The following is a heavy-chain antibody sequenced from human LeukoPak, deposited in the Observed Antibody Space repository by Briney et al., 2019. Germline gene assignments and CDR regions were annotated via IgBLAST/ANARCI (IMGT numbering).Heavy chain of an antibody. CDR1: GFTFSSSW. CDR2: ISSEGDNK. J-gene: IGHJ6*03. CDR3: AKDRTNFFYYLDV. Sequence: GGSLRLSCAVSGFTFSSSWMSWVRQAPGKGLEWVASISSEGDNKHYLESVKGRFTISRDNSKNTLYLQMHNPRAEDTAIYYCAKDRTNFFYYLDVWGTGTTVIVSS. V-gene: IGHV3-30*18.